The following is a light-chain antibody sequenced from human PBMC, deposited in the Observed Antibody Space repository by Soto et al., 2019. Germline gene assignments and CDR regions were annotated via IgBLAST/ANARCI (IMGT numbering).Light chain of an antibody. J-gene: IGKJ1*01. CDR2: SAS. Sequence: EIVLTQSPGTLSLSPGERATLSCRASQRVSHRYWAWYQQEPGQAPRLLIHSASIRATGIPDRFSGSGSGTDFTLTISRLEPEDFAVYYCQLYGSSPWTFGQGTKVQLK. CDR1: QRVSHRY. V-gene: IGKV3-20*01. CDR3: QLYGSSPWT.